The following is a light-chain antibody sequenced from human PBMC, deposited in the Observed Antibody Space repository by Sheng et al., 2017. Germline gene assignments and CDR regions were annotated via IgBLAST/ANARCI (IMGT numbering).Light chain of an antibody. J-gene: IGLJ1*01. CDR3: CSHGGSSLPYL. Sequence: QSALTQPASVSGSPGQSITISCTGTSNDIGRNDFVSWYQQHPGKAPKLLIYEASKRPSGISNRFSGSKSGKTASLTISGLQAEDEADYYCCSHGGSSLPYLLGTGTKVTVL. CDR1: SNDIGRNDF. V-gene: IGLV2-23*01. CDR2: EAS.